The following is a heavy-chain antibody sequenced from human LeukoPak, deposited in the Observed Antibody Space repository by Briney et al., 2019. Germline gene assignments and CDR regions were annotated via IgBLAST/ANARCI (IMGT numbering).Heavy chain of an antibody. V-gene: IGHV1-24*01. J-gene: IGHJ4*02. CDR1: GYTLTELS. D-gene: IGHD6-19*01. Sequence: ASVKVSCKVSGYTLTELSMHWVRQAPGKGLEWMGGFDPEDGETIYAQMFQGRVSMTEDTSTDTAYMELSSLRSEDTAVYYCATDVNLMAGRWGQGTLVTVSS. CDR2: FDPEDGET. CDR3: ATDVNLMAGR.